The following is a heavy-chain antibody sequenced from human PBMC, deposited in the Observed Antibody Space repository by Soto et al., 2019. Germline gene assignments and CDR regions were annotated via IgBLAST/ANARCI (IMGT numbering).Heavy chain of an antibody. J-gene: IGHJ6*02. D-gene: IGHD2-2*01. CDR1: GGSISSSSYY. V-gene: IGHV4-39*01. Sequence: SETLSLTCTVSGGSISSSSYYWGWIRQPPGKGLEWIGSIYYSGSTYYNPSLKSRVTISVDTSKNQFSLKLSSVTAADTAVYYCERLYVVPAAFYGMEVWGQGTTVTVSS. CDR2: IYYSGST. CDR3: ERLYVVPAAFYGMEV.